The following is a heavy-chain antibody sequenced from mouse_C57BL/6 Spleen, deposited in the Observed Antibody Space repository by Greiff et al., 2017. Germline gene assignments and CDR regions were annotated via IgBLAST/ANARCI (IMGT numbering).Heavy chain of an antibody. J-gene: IGHJ1*03. CDR3: KVYYGSSYWYFDV. CDR1: GFTFSNYW. Sequence: EVKVEESGGGLVQPGGSMKLSCVASGFTFSNYWMNWVRQSPEKGLEWVAQIRLKSDNYATHYAESVKGRFTISRDDSKSSVYLQMNNLRAEDTGIYYCKVYYGSSYWYFDVWGTGTTVTVSS. D-gene: IGHD1-1*01. CDR2: IRLKSDNYAT. V-gene: IGHV6-3*01.